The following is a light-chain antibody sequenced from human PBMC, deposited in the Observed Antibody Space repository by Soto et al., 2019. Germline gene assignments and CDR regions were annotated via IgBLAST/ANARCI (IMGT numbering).Light chain of an antibody. J-gene: IGKJ2*01. V-gene: IGKV3-20*01. CDR3: QQYGSSPNT. Sequence: EIVLPQSPGTLSLSPGDRATLSCRASQSVSSSYLAWYQQKPGQAPRLLIYGASSRATGIPDRFSGSGSGTDFTLTINRLEPEDFAVYYCQQYGSSPNTFGQGTKVEIE. CDR1: QSVSSSY. CDR2: GAS.